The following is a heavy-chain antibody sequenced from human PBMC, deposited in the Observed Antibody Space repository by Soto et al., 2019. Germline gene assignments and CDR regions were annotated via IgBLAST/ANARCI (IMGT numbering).Heavy chain of an antibody. J-gene: IGHJ3*02. CDR3: VKGMKWKQLWSAGAFDM. Sequence: EVQLVESGGGLVQPGRSLRLSCAASGFTFDDYAMHWVRQAPGKGLEWVSSISWNSGSIAYAKSVKGRFTISRDNAKNFQHLHMNSLRHEYTALYYCVKGMKWKQLWSAGAFDMWGQGTMISVSS. CDR2: ISWNSGSI. D-gene: IGHD5-18*01. CDR1: GFTFDDYA. V-gene: IGHV3-9*01.